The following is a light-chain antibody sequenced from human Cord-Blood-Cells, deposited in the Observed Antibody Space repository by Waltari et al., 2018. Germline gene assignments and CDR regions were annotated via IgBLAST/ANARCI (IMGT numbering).Light chain of an antibody. J-gene: IGLJ1*01. Sequence: QSALTQPASVSGSPGQSITISCTGTSSDVGGYNYVSWYQQHPGKAPKLMIYEVSNRPSGVSNRCSGSKSGNTASRTISGRQAEDEADYYCSSYTSSSTLVFGTGTKVTVL. CDR2: EVS. CDR1: SSDVGGYNY. CDR3: SSYTSSSTLV. V-gene: IGLV2-14*01.